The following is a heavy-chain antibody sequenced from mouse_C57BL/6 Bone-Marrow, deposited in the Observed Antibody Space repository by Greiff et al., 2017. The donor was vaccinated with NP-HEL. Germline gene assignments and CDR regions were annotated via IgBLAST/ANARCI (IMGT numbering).Heavy chain of an antibody. Sequence: DVKLVESGGGLVQSGRSLRLSCATSGFTFSDFYMEWVRQAPGKGLEWIAASRNKANDYTTEYSASVKGRFIVSRDTSQSILYLQMNALRAEDTAIYYCARDDYDGAFAYWGQGTLVTVSA. J-gene: IGHJ3*01. CDR2: SRNKANDYTT. CDR3: ARDDYDGAFAY. D-gene: IGHD2-4*01. V-gene: IGHV7-1*01. CDR1: GFTFSDFY.